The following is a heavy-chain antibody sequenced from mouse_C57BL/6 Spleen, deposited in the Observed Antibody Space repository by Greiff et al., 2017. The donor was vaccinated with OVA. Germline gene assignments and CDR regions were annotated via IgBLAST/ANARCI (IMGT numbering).Heavy chain of an antibody. D-gene: IGHD1-1*01. CDR1: GYTFTSYW. CDR3: ARGGLYGPYFDN. CDR2: IYPGSGST. Sequence: VQLQQPGAELVKPGASVKMSCKASGYTFTSYWITWVKQRPGQGLEWIGDIYPGSGSTNYNEKFKSKATLTVDTSSSTAYMQLSSLTSEDSAVYYCARGGLYGPYFDNWGQGTALTVSS. V-gene: IGHV1-55*01. J-gene: IGHJ2*01.